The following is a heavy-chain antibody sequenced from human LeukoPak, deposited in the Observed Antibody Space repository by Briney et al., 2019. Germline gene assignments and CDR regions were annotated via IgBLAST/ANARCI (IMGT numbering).Heavy chain of an antibody. CDR2: IIPTFGTA. CDR1: GGTFSSYA. CDR3: ARGSNEQQLVPGFDY. V-gene: IGHV1-69*05. D-gene: IGHD6-13*01. Sequence: GASVKVSCKASGGTFSSYAISWVRQAPGQGLEWMGGIIPTFGTANYAQKFQGRVTITTDESTSTAYMELSSLRSEDTAVYYCARGSNEQQLVPGFDYWGQGTLVTVSS. J-gene: IGHJ4*02.